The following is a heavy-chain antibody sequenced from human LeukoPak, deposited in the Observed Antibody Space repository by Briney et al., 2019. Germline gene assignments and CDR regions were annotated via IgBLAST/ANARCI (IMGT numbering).Heavy chain of an antibody. J-gene: IGHJ6*03. CDR2: FDPENAKT. CDR1: GYILTELS. CDR3: VIMSHTVVPTARIYYYMDI. V-gene: IGHV1-24*01. D-gene: IGHD1-1*01. Sequence: AASVKVSCKVSGYILTELSIHWVRQASGKGLEWMGSFDPENAKTMSAQTFQGRVTMTEDTSTDTAYMELRSLRSDDTAIYYCVIMSHTVVPTARIYYYMDIWGTGTPVIVSS.